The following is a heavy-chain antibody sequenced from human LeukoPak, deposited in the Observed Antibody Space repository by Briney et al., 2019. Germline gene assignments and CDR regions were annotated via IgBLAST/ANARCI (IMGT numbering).Heavy chain of an antibody. CDR1: GGSISSYY. Sequence: SETLSLTCTVSGGSISSYYWSWIRQPPGKGLEWIAYISDIGSINYNPSLKSRVTISLDTSKHQSPLKLSSVTAADTAVYYCAGHHPRNTVDFWGQGTLVTVSS. CDR2: ISDIGSI. J-gene: IGHJ4*02. V-gene: IGHV4-59*08. CDR3: AGHHPRNTVDF. D-gene: IGHD2-8*02.